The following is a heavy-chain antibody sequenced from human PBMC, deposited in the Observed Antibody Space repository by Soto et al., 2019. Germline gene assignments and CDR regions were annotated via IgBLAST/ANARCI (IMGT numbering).Heavy chain of an antibody. CDR2: ISSSSSYT. Sequence: QVQLVESGGGLVKPGGSLRLSCAASGFTFSDYYMSWIRQAPGKGLEWVSYISSSSSYTNYADSVKGRFTISRDNAKNSLYLQIYTLRAEDVAVYNCARHPILDSFDIWGQGTMVTVFS. J-gene: IGHJ3*02. CDR1: GFTFSDYY. CDR3: ARHPILDSFDI. V-gene: IGHV3-11*06.